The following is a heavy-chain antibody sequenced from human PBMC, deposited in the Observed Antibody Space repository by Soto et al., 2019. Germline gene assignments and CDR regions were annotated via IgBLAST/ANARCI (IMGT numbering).Heavy chain of an antibody. J-gene: IGHJ5*02. D-gene: IGHD6-6*01. CDR3: ARGIPADA. Sequence: GGSLRLSCAASGFTFSTYNMNWVRQAPGKGLEWVSSISSGSSYIYYADSVKGRFTISRDNAKNSLYLQMNSLRAEDTAVYYCARGIPADAWGQGTLVTVSS. CDR2: ISSGSSYI. CDR1: GFTFSTYN. V-gene: IGHV3-21*01.